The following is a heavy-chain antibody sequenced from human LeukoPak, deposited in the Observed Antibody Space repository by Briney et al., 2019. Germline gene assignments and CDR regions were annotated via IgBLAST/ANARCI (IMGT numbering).Heavy chain of an antibody. Sequence: ASVKVSCKASGYTFTTYGFTWIRQAPGQGLEWLGWISPYNGATEYAQNLQDRVSMTTDTSTNTAYIEVRSLKSDDTAVYYCARDSDWNVNYWGQGTLVTVSS. V-gene: IGHV1-18*01. CDR2: ISPYNGAT. D-gene: IGHD1-1*01. CDR3: ARDSDWNVNY. J-gene: IGHJ4*02. CDR1: GYTFTTYG.